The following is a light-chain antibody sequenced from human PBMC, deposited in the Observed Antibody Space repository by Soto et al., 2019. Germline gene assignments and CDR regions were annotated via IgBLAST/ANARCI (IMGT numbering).Light chain of an antibody. CDR3: SSYTGRNTYVV. J-gene: IGLJ2*01. Sequence: QSALTQPASVSGSPGQSITISCTGTSSDVGGYNYVSWYQQHPGKAPKLMIYEVSNRPSGVSNRFSGSKSGNTASLTISGLQAEDEADYYCSSYTGRNTYVVFGGGTKLTVL. CDR2: EVS. CDR1: SSDVGGYNY. V-gene: IGLV2-14*01.